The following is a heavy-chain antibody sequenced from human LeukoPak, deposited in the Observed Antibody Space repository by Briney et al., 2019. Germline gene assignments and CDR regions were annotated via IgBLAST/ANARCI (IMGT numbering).Heavy chain of an antibody. V-gene: IGHV1-2*02. Sequence: ASVKVSCKASGYTFIGYYMYWVRQAPGQGLEWMGWINPNSGGTNYAQKFQGRVTMTRDTSISTAYMELSSLKSEDTAVYYCARVRDGYNDAYDIWGQGTMVTVSS. CDR1: GYTFIGYY. D-gene: IGHD5-24*01. J-gene: IGHJ3*02. CDR3: ARVRDGYNDAYDI. CDR2: INPNSGGT.